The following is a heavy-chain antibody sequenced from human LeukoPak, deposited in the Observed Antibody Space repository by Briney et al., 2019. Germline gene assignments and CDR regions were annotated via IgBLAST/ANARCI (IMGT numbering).Heavy chain of an antibody. J-gene: IGHJ4*02. CDR3: ARDSPTYYFDY. CDR2: ISYGGSNK. Sequence: GRSLRLSCAASGFTFSSYAMHWVRQAPGKGLEWVAVISYGGSNKYYADSVKGRFTISRDNSKNTLYLQMNSLRAEDTAVYYCARDSPTYYFDYWGQGTLVTVSS. CDR1: GFTFSSYA. V-gene: IGHV3-30-3*01.